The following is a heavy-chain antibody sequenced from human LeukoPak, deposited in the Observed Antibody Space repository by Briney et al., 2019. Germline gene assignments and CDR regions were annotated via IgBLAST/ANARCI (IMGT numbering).Heavy chain of an antibody. CDR2: IFSGGTT. D-gene: IGHD6-19*01. CDR1: GFTVSTNY. CDR3: AKDIRSSGWSKYSDY. V-gene: IGHV3-53*01. Sequence: PGGSLRLSCAASGFTVSTNYMSWVRQAPGKGLEWLSVIFSGGTTYYADSVKGRFTISRDNSKKTLYLQMNSLRAEDTAVYYCAKDIRSSGWSKYSDYWGQGTLVTVSS. J-gene: IGHJ4*02.